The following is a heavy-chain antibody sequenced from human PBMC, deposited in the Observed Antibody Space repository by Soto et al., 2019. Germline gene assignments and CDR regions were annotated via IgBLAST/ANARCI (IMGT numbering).Heavy chain of an antibody. CDR1: GFTFSSYA. Sequence: PGGSLRLSCAASGFTFSSYAMHWVRQAPGKGLEWVAVISYDGSNKYYADSVKGRFTISRDNSKNTLYLQMNSLRAEDTAVYYCAREGYSGYDSPPPDYYYCCAMDVWGQGTPVTVSS. D-gene: IGHD5-12*01. CDR2: ISYDGSNK. J-gene: IGHJ6*02. CDR3: AREGYSGYDSPPPDYYYCCAMDV. V-gene: IGHV3-30-3*01.